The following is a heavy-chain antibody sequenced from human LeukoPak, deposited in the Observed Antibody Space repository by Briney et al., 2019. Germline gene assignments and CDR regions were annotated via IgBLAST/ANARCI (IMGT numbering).Heavy chain of an antibody. V-gene: IGHV4-34*01. J-gene: IGHJ6*03. Sequence: SETLSLTCAVYGGSFSGYYWSWIRQPPGKGLEWIGEVNHSGSTKYSPSLKSRVTISVDTSKNQFSLKLSSVTAADTAVYYCARRVGRWFGERAYYYNYMDVWGKGTTVTISS. CDR3: ARRVGRWFGERAYYYNYMDV. D-gene: IGHD3-10*01. CDR2: VNHSGST. CDR1: GGSFSGYY.